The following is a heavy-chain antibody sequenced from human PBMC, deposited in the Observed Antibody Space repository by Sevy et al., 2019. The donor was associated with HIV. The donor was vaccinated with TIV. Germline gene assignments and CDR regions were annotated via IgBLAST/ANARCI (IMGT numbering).Heavy chain of an antibody. Sequence: GGYLRLSCTASGFTFSNFGMHWVRQVPGKGLEWVTFIRSDGSDKYYAASVKGRFTISRDDSKNTLYLQMDSLRAEDTAIYYCAKDLAGPGRRYFDYWGQGTLVTVSS. D-gene: IGHD6-13*01. CDR2: IRSDGSDK. CDR1: GFTFSNFG. V-gene: IGHV3-30*02. J-gene: IGHJ4*02. CDR3: AKDLAGPGRRYFDY.